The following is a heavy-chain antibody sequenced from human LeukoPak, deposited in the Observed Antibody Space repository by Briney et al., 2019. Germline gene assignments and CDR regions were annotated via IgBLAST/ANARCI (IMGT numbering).Heavy chain of an antibody. CDR2: IYYSGST. Sequence: SETLSLTCTVSGGSISSYYWSWLRQPPGKVLEWIRYIYYSGSTNYNPSLKSRVTISVDTSKNQFSLKLSSVTAADTAVYYCARQSDEGDYPVLYLDYWGQGTLVTVSS. D-gene: IGHD4-17*01. V-gene: IGHV4-59*08. CDR1: GGSISSYY. J-gene: IGHJ4*02. CDR3: ARQSDEGDYPVLYLDY.